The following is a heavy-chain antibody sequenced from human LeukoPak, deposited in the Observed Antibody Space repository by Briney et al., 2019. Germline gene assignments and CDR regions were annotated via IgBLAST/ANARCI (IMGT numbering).Heavy chain of an antibody. CDR3: VRADIAAAGKSFDY. V-gene: IGHV3-30*04. J-gene: IGHJ4*02. CDR2: ISYDGDHK. D-gene: IGHD6-13*01. Sequence: GGSLRLSCAASGFTFNNYLLHWVRQAPGTGLEWVAFISYDGDHKYFADSVKARFTISRDNSKNTVSLQMNSLRAEDTAMYYCVRADIAAAGKSFDYWGQGTLVTVSS. CDR1: GFTFNNYL.